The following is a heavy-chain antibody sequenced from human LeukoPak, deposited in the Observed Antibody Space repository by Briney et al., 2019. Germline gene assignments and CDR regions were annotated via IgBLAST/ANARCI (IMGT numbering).Heavy chain of an antibody. D-gene: IGHD6-19*01. CDR1: GFTFSSFD. V-gene: IGHV3-30*01. CDR2: ISYDGNNR. Sequence: GSLRLSCAASGFTFSSFDMHWVRQAPGKGLEWVAVISYDGNNRYYADSVKGRFTISRDNSKNTVSLQMNSLRPDDTGIYSCARRSSAWYFLDSWGQGTLVTVSS. J-gene: IGHJ4*02. CDR3: ARRSSAWYFLDS.